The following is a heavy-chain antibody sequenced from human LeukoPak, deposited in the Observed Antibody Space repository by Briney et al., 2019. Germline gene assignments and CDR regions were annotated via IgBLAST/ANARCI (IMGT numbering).Heavy chain of an antibody. V-gene: IGHV4-34*01. D-gene: IGHD3-22*01. J-gene: IGHJ4*02. CDR3: ARGLSYDSSGYYYEWDDC. CDR2: INHSGST. Sequence: PSETLSLTCAVYGGSFSGYYWSWIRQPPGKGLEWIGEINHSGSTNYNPSLKSRVTISVDTSKNQFSLKLSSVTAADTAVYYCARGLSYDSSGYYYEWDDCWGQGTLVTVSS. CDR1: GGSFSGYY.